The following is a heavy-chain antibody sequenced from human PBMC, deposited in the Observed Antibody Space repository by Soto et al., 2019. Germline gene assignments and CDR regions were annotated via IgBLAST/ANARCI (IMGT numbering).Heavy chain of an antibody. CDR2: ISYAGSNK. V-gene: IGHV3-30-3*01. CDR3: ARDPTPQVRGVTHTPPDY. CDR1: GFTFSSYA. J-gene: IGHJ4*02. D-gene: IGHD3-10*01. Sequence: QVQLVESGGGVVQPGRSLRLSCAASGFTFSSYAMHWVRQAPGKGLEWVAVISYAGSNKYYADSVKGRFTISRDNSKNTLYLQMNRLRAEDTAVYYCARDPTPQVRGVTHTPPDYWCQGTLVTVSS.